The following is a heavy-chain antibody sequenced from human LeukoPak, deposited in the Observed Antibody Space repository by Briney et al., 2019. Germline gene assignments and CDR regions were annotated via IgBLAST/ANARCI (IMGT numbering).Heavy chain of an antibody. V-gene: IGHV3-23*01. D-gene: IGHD3-10*01. Sequence: GGSLRLSCAASGFTFGLYSMTWVRQAPGKGLEWVSAISGSGGSTYYADSVKGRFTISRDNSKNTLYLQMNSLRAEDTAVYYCAKDLVSYIKYYFDYWGQGTLVTVSS. CDR2: ISGSGGST. CDR3: AKDLVSYIKYYFDY. CDR1: GFTFGLYS. J-gene: IGHJ4*02.